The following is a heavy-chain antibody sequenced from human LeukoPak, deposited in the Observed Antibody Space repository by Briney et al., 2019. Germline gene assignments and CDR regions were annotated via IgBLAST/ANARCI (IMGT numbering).Heavy chain of an antibody. J-gene: IGHJ4*02. CDR2: ISYDGSNK. D-gene: IGHD3-10*01. Sequence: PGRSLRLSCAASGFTFSSHGMHWVRQAPGKGLEWVAVISYDGSNKYYADSVKGRFTISRDNSKNTLYLQMNSLRAEDTAVYYCAKDPTPGMVREGGYFDYWGQGTLVTVSS. CDR1: GFTFSSHG. V-gene: IGHV3-30*18. CDR3: AKDPTPGMVREGGYFDY.